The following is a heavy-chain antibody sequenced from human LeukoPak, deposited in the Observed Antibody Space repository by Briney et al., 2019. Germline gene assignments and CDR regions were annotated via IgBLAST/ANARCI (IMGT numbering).Heavy chain of an antibody. CDR2: INDGGTT. J-gene: IGHJ5*02. Sequence: SETLSLTCAVYGASFSGYYWSWIRQPPGKGLECIGEINDGGTTNYNPSLKSRVSISIDRSKNHFYLILTSATAADTATYYCARSFYSNYDKWFDPWGQGTLVTVSS. V-gene: IGHV4-34*01. CDR3: ARSFYSNYDKWFDP. CDR1: GASFSGYY. D-gene: IGHD4-11*01.